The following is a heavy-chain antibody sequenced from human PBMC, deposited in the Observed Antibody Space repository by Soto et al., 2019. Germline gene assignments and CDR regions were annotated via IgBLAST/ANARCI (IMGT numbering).Heavy chain of an antibody. CDR1: GYTFTGYY. Sequence: ASVKVSCKASGYTFTGYYMHWVRQAPGQGLEWMGWINPNSGGTNYAQKFQGWVTMTRDTSISAAYMELSRLRSDDTAVYYCARDYSSSSQLDYWGQGTLVTVSS. CDR3: ARDYSSSSQLDY. J-gene: IGHJ4*02. V-gene: IGHV1-2*04. CDR2: INPNSGGT. D-gene: IGHD6-6*01.